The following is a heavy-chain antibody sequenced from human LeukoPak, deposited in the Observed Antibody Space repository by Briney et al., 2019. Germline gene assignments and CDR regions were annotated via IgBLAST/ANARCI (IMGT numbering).Heavy chain of an antibody. V-gene: IGHV3-9*01. CDR1: GFTFSSYA. CDR2: ISWNSGSI. CDR3: AKAGYSYYFDY. J-gene: IGHJ4*02. Sequence: GGSLRLSCAASGFTFSSYAMHWVRQAPGKGLEWVSGISWNSGSIGYADSVKGRFTISRDNAKNSLYLQMNSLRAEDTALYYCAKAGYSYYFDYWGQGTLVTVSS. D-gene: IGHD5-18*01.